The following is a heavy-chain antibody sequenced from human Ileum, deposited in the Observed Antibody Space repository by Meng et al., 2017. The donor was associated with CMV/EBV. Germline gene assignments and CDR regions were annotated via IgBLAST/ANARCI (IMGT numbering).Heavy chain of an antibody. Sequence: VQLQESGPGLVKPSQTLSLTCIVSVGSISSGDYYWSWIRQPPGKGLEWIGYIYYSGSTYYNPSLKSRLTISLDTSKNQFSLKLSSVTAADTGVYYCARQTYGGNSREYYFDYWGQGTLVTVSS. CDR2: IYYSGST. CDR3: ARQTYGGNSREYYFDY. V-gene: IGHV4-30-4*08. D-gene: IGHD4-23*01. CDR1: VGSISSGDYY. J-gene: IGHJ4*02.